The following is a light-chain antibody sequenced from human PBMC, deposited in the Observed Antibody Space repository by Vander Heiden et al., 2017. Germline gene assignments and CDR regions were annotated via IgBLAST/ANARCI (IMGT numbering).Light chain of an antibody. Sequence: DIQLTQSPSFLSASVGDRVTITCRASQDISSYLVWYQQKPGRAPKLLIYAASNLERAVPSRFSGSGSGTIFTLTITSLQPEDFATYYWQHVNSCPRTFGLGTKVEIK. V-gene: IGKV1-9*01. J-gene: IGKJ1*01. CDR2: AAS. CDR3: QHVNSCPRT. CDR1: QDISSY.